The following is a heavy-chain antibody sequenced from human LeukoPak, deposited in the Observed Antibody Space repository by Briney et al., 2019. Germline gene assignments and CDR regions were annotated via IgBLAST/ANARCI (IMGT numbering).Heavy chain of an antibody. D-gene: IGHD3-22*01. CDR3: AKAGVRYFDSSGLYAFDF. Sequence: SETLSLTCAVSGGSISSTGYCWAWIRQPPGKGLEWIGTIYYSGSTYHNTSLKSRITMSVDTSRNQFSLKLSSVDAADTAVYYCAKAGVRYFDSSGLYAFDFWGQGTTVTVSS. V-gene: IGHV4-39*01. CDR2: IYYSGST. CDR1: GGSISSTGYC. J-gene: IGHJ3*01.